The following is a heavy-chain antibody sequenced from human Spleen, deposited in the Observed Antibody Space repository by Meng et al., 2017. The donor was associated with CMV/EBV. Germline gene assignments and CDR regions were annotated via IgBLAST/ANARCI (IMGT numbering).Heavy chain of an antibody. J-gene: IGHJ5*02. CDR1: GFTFDGYG. Sequence: GESLKISCAASGFTFDGYGMSWVRQVPGKGLEWVSAISGSGGSTYYADSVKGRFTISRDNSKNTLYLQMNSLRAEDTAVYYCAKWEVPAAIGGNWFDPWGQGTLVTVS. D-gene: IGHD2-2*02. CDR2: ISGSGGST. CDR3: AKWEVPAAIGGNWFDP. V-gene: IGHV3-23*01.